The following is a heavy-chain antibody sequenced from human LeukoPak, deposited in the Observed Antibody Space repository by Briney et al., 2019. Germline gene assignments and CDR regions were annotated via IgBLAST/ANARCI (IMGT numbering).Heavy chain of an antibody. Sequence: SETLSLTCTVSGGSITSHYWTWIRQPPGKGLEWIGYIQDSGSTNYNPSLKNRVTISIDTSKSHFSLKLNSVTAADTAVHYCARRSGWYGIDYWGQGILVTVSS. CDR3: ARRSGWYGIDY. J-gene: IGHJ4*02. CDR1: GGSITSHY. D-gene: IGHD6-19*01. V-gene: IGHV4-59*08. CDR2: IQDSGST.